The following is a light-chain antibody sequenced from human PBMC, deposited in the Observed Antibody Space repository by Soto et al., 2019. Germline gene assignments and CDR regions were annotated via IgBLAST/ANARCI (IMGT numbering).Light chain of an antibody. CDR2: EVS. CDR1: STDVGTYSY. J-gene: IGLJ1*01. V-gene: IGLV2-14*01. CDR3: SSYTSSTTRRYV. Sequence: QSALTQPASVSGSPGQSITVSCTGTSTDVGTYSYVSWYQQYPGKAPKLMIYEVSNRPSGVSNRFSGSKSGNTASLTISGLQAEDEADYCCSSYTSSTTRRYVFGTGTKLTVL.